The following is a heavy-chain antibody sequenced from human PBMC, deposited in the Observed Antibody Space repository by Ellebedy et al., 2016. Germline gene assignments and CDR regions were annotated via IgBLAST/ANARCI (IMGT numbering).Heavy chain of an antibody. J-gene: IGHJ4*02. CDR1: GDSVTNSF. Sequence: GSLRLXCTVSGDSVTNSFWSWVRQPPGQGLEWIGYVYYSGSTSSNPSLKSRVTISIDASKNQFSLRLNSVTAADTAVYYCARKEGTHWGRGILVTVSS. CDR2: VYYSGST. V-gene: IGHV4-59*02. CDR3: ARKEGTH.